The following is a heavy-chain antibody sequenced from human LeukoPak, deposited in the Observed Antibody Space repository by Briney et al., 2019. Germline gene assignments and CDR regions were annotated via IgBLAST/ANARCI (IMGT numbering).Heavy chain of an antibody. Sequence: GGSLRLSCAASGFTFSSYAMSWVRQAPGKGLEWVSAISGSGGSTYYADSVKGRFTISRDNAKNSLYLQMNSLRAEDTAVYYCARDVGVTATYFDYWGQGTLVTVSS. J-gene: IGHJ4*02. V-gene: IGHV3-23*01. CDR1: GFTFSSYA. D-gene: IGHD2-21*02. CDR3: ARDVGVTATYFDY. CDR2: ISGSGGST.